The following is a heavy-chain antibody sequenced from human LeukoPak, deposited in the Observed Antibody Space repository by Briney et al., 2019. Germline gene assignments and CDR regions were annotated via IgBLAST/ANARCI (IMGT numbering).Heavy chain of an antibody. V-gene: IGHV1-2*02. CDR2: INPNSGGT. Sequence: GSVKVSCKASGYTFTGYYMHWVRQAPGQGLEWMGWINPNSGGTNYAQKFQGRVTMTRDTSISTAYMELSRLRSDDTAVYYCARGLYYDILTGYEWFDPWGQGTLVTVSS. CDR3: ARGLYYDILTGYEWFDP. D-gene: IGHD3-9*01. CDR1: GYTFTGYY. J-gene: IGHJ5*02.